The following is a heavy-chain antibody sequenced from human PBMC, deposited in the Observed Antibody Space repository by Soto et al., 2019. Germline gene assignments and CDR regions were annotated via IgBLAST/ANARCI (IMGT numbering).Heavy chain of an antibody. CDR3: ARRVVPAALGL. D-gene: IGHD2-2*01. CDR2: MHQSGST. V-gene: IGHV4-34*01. Sequence: SETLSLTCAGYGGPFGGYYWSWIRQPPGKGLEWIGEMHQSGSTKYNPSLKSRVTLSLDTSQNQFSLKMSSVTAADTAMYYCARRVVPAALGLWGRGTLVTVSS. CDR1: GGPFGGYY. J-gene: IGHJ2*01.